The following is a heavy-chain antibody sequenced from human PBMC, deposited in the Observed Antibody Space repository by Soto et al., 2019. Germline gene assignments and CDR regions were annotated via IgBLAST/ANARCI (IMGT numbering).Heavy chain of an antibody. CDR3: PREGGPVQPLVSYSYYSMDV. D-gene: IGHD6-13*01. CDR2: INPSGGST. J-gene: IGHJ6*02. V-gene: IGHV1-46*01. CDR1: GYTFTSYY. Sequence: ASVEVSCMASGYTFTSYYMHWVRQAPGHGLEWMGIINPSGGSTSYAQKFQGRVTMTTDTPTSTVNMELSSLSSEDTAVYYCPREGGPVQPLVSYSYYSMDVWGQGTTVTVSS.